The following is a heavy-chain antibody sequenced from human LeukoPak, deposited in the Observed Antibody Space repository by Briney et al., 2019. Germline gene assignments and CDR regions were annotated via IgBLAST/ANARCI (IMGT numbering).Heavy chain of an antibody. CDR2: IYYSGST. J-gene: IGHJ5*02. CDR3: AGEPAGYCSSTSCSWGYWFDP. V-gene: IGHV4-31*03. D-gene: IGHD2-2*01. CDR1: GGSISSGGYY. Sequence: SQTLSLACTVSGGSISSGGYYWSWIRQHPGKGLEWIGYIYYSGSTYYNPSLKSRVTISVDTSKNQFSLKLSSVTAADTAVHYCAGEPAGYCSSTSCSWGYWFDPWGQGTLVTVSS.